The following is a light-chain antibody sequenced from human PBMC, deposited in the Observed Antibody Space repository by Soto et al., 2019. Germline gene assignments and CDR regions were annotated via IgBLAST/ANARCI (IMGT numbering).Light chain of an antibody. J-gene: IGLJ2*01. V-gene: IGLV2-11*01. CDR2: DVT. Sequence: QSALTQPRSVSGSPGQSVTVSCTGTSSDVGGYNYVSWYQQHPGKAPKLIISDVTNLPSGVPDRFSGSKSGNTASLTISGLQGEDEAEYYCCSYGGSYTLIFGGGTKLTVL. CDR1: SSDVGGYNY. CDR3: CSYGGSYTLI.